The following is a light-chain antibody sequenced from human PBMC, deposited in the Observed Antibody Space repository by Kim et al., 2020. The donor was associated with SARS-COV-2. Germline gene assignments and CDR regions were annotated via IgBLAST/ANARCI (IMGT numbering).Light chain of an antibody. Sequence: SESVGDAVTITCRASQYISSALAWYQQKPGRAPTLLVYDASILESGVPSRFSGSGSGTDFTLSITSLQPEDFATYYCQQFNNYPQTFGQGTKLEI. J-gene: IGKJ2*01. CDR1: QYISSA. CDR3: QQFNNYPQT. V-gene: IGKV1D-13*01. CDR2: DAS.